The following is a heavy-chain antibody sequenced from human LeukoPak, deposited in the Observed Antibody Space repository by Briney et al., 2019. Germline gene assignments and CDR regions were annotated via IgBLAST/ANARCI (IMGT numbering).Heavy chain of an antibody. Sequence: PSETLSLTCAVYGGSFSGYYWSWIRQPPGKGLEWIGEINHSGSTNYNPSLKSRVTISVDTSKKQFSLKLSSVTAADTAVYYCARPAHTMVRGRSLVYWGQGTLVTVSS. CDR1: GGSFSGYY. D-gene: IGHD3-10*01. J-gene: IGHJ4*02. V-gene: IGHV4-34*01. CDR3: ARPAHTMVRGRSLVY. CDR2: INHSGST.